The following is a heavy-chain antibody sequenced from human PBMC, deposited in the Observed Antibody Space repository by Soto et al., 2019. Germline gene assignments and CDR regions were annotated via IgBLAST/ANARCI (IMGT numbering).Heavy chain of an antibody. Sequence: GGSLRLSCAASGFTFSSYGMHWVRQAPGKGLEWVAVISYDGSNKYYADSVKGRFTISRDNSKNTLYLQMNSLRAEDTAVYYCAKITVTYGGDAFDIWGQGTMVTVSS. CDR1: GFTFSSYG. D-gene: IGHD4-17*01. J-gene: IGHJ3*02. CDR2: ISYDGSNK. CDR3: AKITVTYGGDAFDI. V-gene: IGHV3-30*18.